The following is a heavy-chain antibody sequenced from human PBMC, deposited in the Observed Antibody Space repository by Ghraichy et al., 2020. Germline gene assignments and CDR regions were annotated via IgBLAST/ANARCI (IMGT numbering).Heavy chain of an antibody. CDR3: ARTGSGRNERIRYFDWLWGFDP. J-gene: IGHJ5*02. V-gene: IGHV4-59*01. CDR2: IYYSGST. CDR1: GGSISSYY. D-gene: IGHD3-9*01. Sequence: SETLSLTCTVSGGSISSYYWSWIRQPPGKGLEWIGYIYYSGSTNYNPSLKSRVTISVDTSKNQFSLKLSSVTAADTAVYYCARTGSGRNERIRYFDWLWGFDPWGQGTLVTVSS.